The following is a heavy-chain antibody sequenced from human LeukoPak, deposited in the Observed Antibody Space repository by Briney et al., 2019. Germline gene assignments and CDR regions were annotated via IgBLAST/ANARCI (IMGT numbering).Heavy chain of an antibody. J-gene: IGHJ4*02. CDR3: ARQVPGYSYGYVY. V-gene: IGHV4-39*01. CDR2: IYYSGST. Sequence: SETLSLTCTVSGGSISSRSYYWGWIRQPPGKGLEWIGSIYYSGSTYYNPSLKSRVTISVDTSKNQFSLKLSSVTAADTAVYYCARQVPGYSYGYVYWGQGTLVTVSS. CDR1: GGSISSRSYY. D-gene: IGHD5-18*01.